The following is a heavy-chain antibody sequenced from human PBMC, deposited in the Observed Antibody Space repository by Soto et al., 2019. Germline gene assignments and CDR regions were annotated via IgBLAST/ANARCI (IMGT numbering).Heavy chain of an antibody. D-gene: IGHD6-25*01. CDR2: ISGNGGDK. CDR1: GFTFSSYA. Sequence: GGSLRLSCAASGFTFSSYAMSWVRQAPGKGLEWVSAISGNGGDKYYADSVKGRFTISRDNAKNTLYLQMNSLRADDTAVYYCARAVSTAGGHWGQGTLVTVSS. J-gene: IGHJ4*02. CDR3: ARAVSTAGGH. V-gene: IGHV3-23*01.